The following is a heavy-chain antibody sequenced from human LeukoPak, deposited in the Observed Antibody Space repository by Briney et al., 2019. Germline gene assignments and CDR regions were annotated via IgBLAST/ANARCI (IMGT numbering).Heavy chain of an antibody. J-gene: IGHJ4*02. CDR1: GGTFSSYA. V-gene: IGHV1-69*04. CDR3: ARQDLSDLEGLRYFDWLSPFDY. D-gene: IGHD3-9*01. Sequence: ASVKVSCKASGGTFSSYAISWVRQAPGQGLEWMGRIIPILGIANYAQKFQGRVTITADKSTSTAYMELSSLRSEDTAVYYCARQDLSDLEGLRYFDWLSPFDYWGQGTLVTVSS. CDR2: IIPILGIA.